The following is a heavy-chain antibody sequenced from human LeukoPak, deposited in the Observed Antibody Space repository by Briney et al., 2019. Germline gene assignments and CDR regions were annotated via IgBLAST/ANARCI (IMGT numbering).Heavy chain of an antibody. CDR2: ISTSESS. CDR3: ARGRALPWGYCSGGSCRPFDY. J-gene: IGHJ4*02. D-gene: IGHD2-15*01. Sequence: SETLSLTCTVSGGSINTYYWIRQPAGKGLEWIGRISTSESSNYNPSLRSRVTLSLDTSENQFSLKLSSVTAADTAVYYCARGRALPWGYCSGGSCRPFDYWGQGTLVTVSS. V-gene: IGHV4-4*07. CDR1: GGSINTYY.